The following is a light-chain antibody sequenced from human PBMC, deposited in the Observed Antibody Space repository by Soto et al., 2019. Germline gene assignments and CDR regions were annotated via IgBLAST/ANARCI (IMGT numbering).Light chain of an antibody. CDR2: LEGSGSY. J-gene: IGLJ1*01. V-gene: IGLV4-60*03. CDR1: SGHSSYI. Sequence: QLVLTQSSSASASLGSSVKLTCTLSSGHSSYIIAWHQQQPGKAPRYLMKLEGSGSYNKGSGVPDRFSASSSXADRYLTISNLXSEDEADYYXETWDSNTHGVFGTGTKLTVL. CDR3: ETWDSNTHGV.